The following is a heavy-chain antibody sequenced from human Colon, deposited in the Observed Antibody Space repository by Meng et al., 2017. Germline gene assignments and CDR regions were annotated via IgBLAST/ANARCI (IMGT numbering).Heavy chain of an antibody. CDR3: TTWYSSGRVVDY. Sequence: GESLKISCAASGFTFSNAWMSWVRQAPGKGLEWVGRIKSKTNGETTNYAAPVKGRFTISRDDSKNTLYLQMNSLKTEDTAVYYCTTWYSSGRVVDYWGQGTPVTVSS. D-gene: IGHD6-19*01. J-gene: IGHJ4*02. CDR1: GFTFSNAW. V-gene: IGHV3-15*01. CDR2: IKSKTNGETT.